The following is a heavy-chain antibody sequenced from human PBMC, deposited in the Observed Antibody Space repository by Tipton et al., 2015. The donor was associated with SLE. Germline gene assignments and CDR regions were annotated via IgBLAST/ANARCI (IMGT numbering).Heavy chain of an antibody. CDR3: ARESLIPISRYYYYAMDV. V-gene: IGHV4-59*01. J-gene: IGHJ6*02. CDR2: ISYTGST. Sequence: TLSLTCTVSGGSINNYYWSWIRQPPGEGLDWIGYISYTGSTNYSPSLKSRVTISLDASKNQFSLRLSSVTAADTAIYFCARESLIPISRYYYYAMDVWGHGTTVTVSS. CDR1: GGSINNYY. D-gene: IGHD3-3*01.